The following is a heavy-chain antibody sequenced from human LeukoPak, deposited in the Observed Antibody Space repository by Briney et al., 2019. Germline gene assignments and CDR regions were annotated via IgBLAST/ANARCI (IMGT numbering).Heavy chain of an antibody. D-gene: IGHD1-1*01. CDR1: GGTFSSYA. J-gene: IGHJ4*02. CDR3: ARELKNWNPPLFY. Sequence: GASVKVSCKASGGTFSSYAISWVRQAPGQGLEWMGGIIPIFGTANYAQKLQGRVTITTDESTSTAFMELSSLRSEDTAVYYCARELKNWNPPLFYWGQGTLVTVSS. CDR2: IIPIFGTA. V-gene: IGHV1-69*05.